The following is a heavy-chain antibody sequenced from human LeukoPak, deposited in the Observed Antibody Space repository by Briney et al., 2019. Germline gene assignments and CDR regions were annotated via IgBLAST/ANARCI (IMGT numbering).Heavy chain of an antibody. D-gene: IGHD3-22*01. Sequence: SQTLSLTCSVSGGSINSGGYYWSWIRQHPGKGLEWIGRIYASGSTNYNPSLKSRVTISVDTSKNQFSLKLSSVTAADTAVYYCARPSTYYYDSSGHGAFDIWGQGTMVTVSS. V-gene: IGHV4-61*02. CDR1: GGSINSGGYY. CDR2: IYASGST. CDR3: ARPSTYYYDSSGHGAFDI. J-gene: IGHJ3*02.